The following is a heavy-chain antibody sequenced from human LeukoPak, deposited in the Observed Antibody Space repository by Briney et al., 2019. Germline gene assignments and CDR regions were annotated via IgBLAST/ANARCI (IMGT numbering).Heavy chain of an antibody. V-gene: IGHV1-2*02. Sequence: ASVKVSCKASGYTFTDYYIHWVRQAPGQGLEWMGWINPYSGGTTYAQKFQGRVTMTRDMSTSTVYMELSSLRSEDTAVYYCARGYSSGWYYFDYWGQGTLVTVSS. CDR1: GYTFTDYY. D-gene: IGHD6-19*01. CDR3: ARGYSSGWYYFDY. CDR2: INPYSGGT. J-gene: IGHJ4*02.